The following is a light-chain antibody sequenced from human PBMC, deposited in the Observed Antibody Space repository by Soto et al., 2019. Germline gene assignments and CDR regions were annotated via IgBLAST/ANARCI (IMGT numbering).Light chain of an antibody. CDR1: SSNIGTGYD. V-gene: IGLV1-40*01. Sequence: QSVLTQPPSVSGAPGQRVTISCTGSSSNIGTGYDVHWYQHLPGTAPKLLIYGNNNRPSRVPDRFSGSRSGTSASLAITGLQAEDEADYYCQSYDGSHVIFGGGTKLTVL. CDR3: QSYDGSHVI. J-gene: IGLJ2*01. CDR2: GNN.